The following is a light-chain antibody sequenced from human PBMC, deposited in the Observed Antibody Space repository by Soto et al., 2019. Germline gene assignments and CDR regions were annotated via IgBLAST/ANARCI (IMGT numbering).Light chain of an antibody. Sequence: IVMTPSPAALSVSPGERATLSCRASQSVSSNLAWYQQKPGQAPRLLIYGASTRATGIPARFSGSGSGTEFTLTISRLEPEDFAVYYCQQYGSSPPLTFGGGTKVDI. V-gene: IGKV3-15*01. CDR1: QSVSSN. J-gene: IGKJ4*01. CDR2: GAS. CDR3: QQYGSSPPLT.